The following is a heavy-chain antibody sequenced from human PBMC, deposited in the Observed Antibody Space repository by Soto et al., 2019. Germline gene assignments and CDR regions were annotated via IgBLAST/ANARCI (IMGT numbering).Heavy chain of an antibody. V-gene: IGHV1-18*01. Sequence: ASVKVSCKASGYTFTSNGISWVRQAPGQGLEWMGWISAYNGNTNYAQKLQGRVTMTTDTSTSTAYMELRSPRSDDTAVYYCARDRGHCSGGSCYSLNYYYYYMDVWGKGTTVTVSS. J-gene: IGHJ6*03. CDR1: GYTFTSNG. CDR2: ISAYNGNT. CDR3: ARDRGHCSGGSCYSLNYYYYYMDV. D-gene: IGHD2-15*01.